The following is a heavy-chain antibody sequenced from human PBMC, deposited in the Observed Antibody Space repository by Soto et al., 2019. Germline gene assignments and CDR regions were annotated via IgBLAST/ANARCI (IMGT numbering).Heavy chain of an antibody. CDR2: ISNDGTRK. D-gene: IGHD3-16*01. CDR3: AFGNLSYYFDY. V-gene: IGHV3-30*03. CDR1: GFTFSSHA. J-gene: IGHJ4*02. Sequence: GGSLRLSCAASGFTFSSHAMHWVRQAPDKGLEWVAFISNDGTRKYYGDSVKGRLTISRDNSKNTLYLQMNSLRAEDTAVYHCAFGNLSYYFDYWGQGTPVTVSS.